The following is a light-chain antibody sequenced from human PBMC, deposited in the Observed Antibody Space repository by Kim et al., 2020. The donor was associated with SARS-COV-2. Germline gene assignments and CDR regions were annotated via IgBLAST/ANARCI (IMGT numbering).Light chain of an antibody. CDR2: RDS. CDR1: ALPNQY. V-gene: IGLV3-25*03. Sequence: SYELTQPPSVSVSPGQTARITCSGDALPNQYAFWYQQKPGHAPVLVIYRDSERPSGIPERFSGSSSGTTVTLTINGVQAEDEADYYCQSADSSGTVVFGG. CDR3: QSADSSGTVV. J-gene: IGLJ2*01.